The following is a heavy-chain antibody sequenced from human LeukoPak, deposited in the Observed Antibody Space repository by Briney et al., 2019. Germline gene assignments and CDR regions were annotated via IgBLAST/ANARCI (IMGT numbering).Heavy chain of an antibody. V-gene: IGHV3-23*01. Sequence: GGSLRLSCAASGLTFSSYAMSWVRQAPGKGLEWVSAISGSGGSTYYADSVKGRFTISRDNSKNTLYLQMNSLRAEDTTVYYCAKLNIYYFDYWGQGTLVTVSS. CDR1: GLTFSSYA. J-gene: IGHJ4*02. D-gene: IGHD2/OR15-2a*01. CDR2: ISGSGGST. CDR3: AKLNIYYFDY.